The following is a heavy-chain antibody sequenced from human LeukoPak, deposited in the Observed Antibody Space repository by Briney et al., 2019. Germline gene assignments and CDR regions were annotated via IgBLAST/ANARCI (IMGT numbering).Heavy chain of an antibody. CDR3: AREADDSSFDY. CDR1: GFTFSSYS. J-gene: IGHJ4*02. V-gene: IGHV3-21*01. D-gene: IGHD3-22*01. Sequence: GGSLRLSCAASGFTFSSYSMNWVRQAPGKGLEWVSSISSSSSYIYYADSVKGRLTISRDNAKNSLYLQMNSLRAEDTAVYYCAREADDSSFDYWGQGTLVTVSS. CDR2: ISSSSSYI.